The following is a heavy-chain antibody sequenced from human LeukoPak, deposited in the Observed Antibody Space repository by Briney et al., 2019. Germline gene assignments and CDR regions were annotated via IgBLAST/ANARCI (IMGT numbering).Heavy chain of an antibody. CDR3: ARCLGDGVGYYFDY. CDR1: GFTFSSYA. CDR2: ISCSGGST. J-gene: IGHJ4*02. V-gene: IGHV3-23*01. Sequence: QTGGSLRLSCAASGFTFSSYAMSWVRQAPGKGLEWVSTISCSGGSTYYADSVKGRFTISRDNSKNTLYLQMNSLRAEDTAVYYCARCLGDGVGYYFDYWGQGTLVTVSS. D-gene: IGHD2-2*01.